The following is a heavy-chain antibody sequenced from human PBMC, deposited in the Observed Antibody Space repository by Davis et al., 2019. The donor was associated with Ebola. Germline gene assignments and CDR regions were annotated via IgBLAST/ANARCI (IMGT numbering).Heavy chain of an antibody. CDR1: GFTFSSNS. J-gene: IGHJ2*01. Sequence: GGSLKISCAASGFTFSSNSMNWVRQAPGKGLEWVSFISSSSNYIYYADSVKGRFTVSRDNAKNSLYLQMNSLRAEDMAVYYCVRDPALVVTGGGWFFGLWGRGTLVTVSS. D-gene: IGHD2-21*02. V-gene: IGHV3-21*01. CDR3: VRDPALVVTGGGWFFGL. CDR2: ISSSSNYI.